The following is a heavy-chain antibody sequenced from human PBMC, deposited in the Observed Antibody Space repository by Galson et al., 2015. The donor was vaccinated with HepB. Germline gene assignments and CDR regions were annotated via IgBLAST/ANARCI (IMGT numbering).Heavy chain of an antibody. Sequence: SVKVSCKASGYTFTSYDINWVRQATGQGLEWMGWMNPSSANTGYAQKFQGRVTMTRNTAISTAYMELSSLTSEDTAVYYCARAPMRGYYDGSGYYSIDYWGQGTLVTVSS. V-gene: IGHV1-8*01. CDR2: MNPSSANT. J-gene: IGHJ4*02. CDR3: ARAPMRGYYDGSGYYSIDY. D-gene: IGHD3-22*01. CDR1: GYTFTSYD.